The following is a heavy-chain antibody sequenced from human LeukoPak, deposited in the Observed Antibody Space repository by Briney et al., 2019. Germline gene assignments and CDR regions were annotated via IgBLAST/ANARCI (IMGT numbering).Heavy chain of an antibody. D-gene: IGHD6-6*01. Sequence: GGSLRLSCAASGFTFSSYWMSWVRQAPGEGLEWVANIKQDGTEKYYMDSVKGRFSISRDNAKNSLYLQMNALKAEDTAVYYCARDVRPDYWGQGTLVTVST. CDR1: GFTFSSYW. V-gene: IGHV3-7*04. J-gene: IGHJ4*02. CDR2: IKQDGTEK. CDR3: ARDVRPDY.